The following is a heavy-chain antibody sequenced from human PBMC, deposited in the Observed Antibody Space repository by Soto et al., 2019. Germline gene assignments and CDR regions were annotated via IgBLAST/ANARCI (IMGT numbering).Heavy chain of an antibody. CDR2: IYYSGST. CDR3: ARSGSGSGWL. Sequence: SETLSLTCTVSGGSVSSGHFYWSWIRQPPGKGLEWIGYIYYSGSTKYNPSLRSRVTILVDTSKNQFSLKLTSVTAADTAVYYCARSGSGSGWLGGQGTLVTVSS. CDR1: GGSVSSGHFY. V-gene: IGHV4-61*01. J-gene: IGHJ4*02. D-gene: IGHD6-19*01.